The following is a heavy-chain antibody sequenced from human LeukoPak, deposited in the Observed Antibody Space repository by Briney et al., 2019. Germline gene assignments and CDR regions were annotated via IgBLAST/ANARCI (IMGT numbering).Heavy chain of an antibody. D-gene: IGHD1-20*01. CDR3: TRDPSYNWNYIDY. V-gene: IGHV3-49*04. CDR2: IKSRAYGGTT. J-gene: IGHJ4*02. CDR1: GFTFENYA. Sequence: GGSLRLSCTTSGFTFENYAMSWVRQAPGKGLEWVGVIKSRAYGGTTEYAASVKDRFTISRDDSKNIAYLQMSSLEIEDTAVYYCTRDPSYNWNYIDYWGQGTQVTVSP.